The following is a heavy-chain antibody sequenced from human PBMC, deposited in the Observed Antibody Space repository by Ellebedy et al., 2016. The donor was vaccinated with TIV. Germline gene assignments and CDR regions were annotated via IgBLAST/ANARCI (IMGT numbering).Heavy chain of an antibody. J-gene: IGHJ4*02. CDR3: ASSSCGTSPCYGYYFDY. CDR1: GFTFNTHS. D-gene: IGHD2-2*01. V-gene: IGHV3-21*01. Sequence: PGGSLRLSCTASGFTFNTHSMNWVRQAPGKGLEWVSSISSSGTYIYYADSVKGRFTISRDNAQNSLYLQMSSLRDEDTAVYYCASSSCGTSPCYGYYFDYWGQGTQVTVSS. CDR2: ISSSGTYI.